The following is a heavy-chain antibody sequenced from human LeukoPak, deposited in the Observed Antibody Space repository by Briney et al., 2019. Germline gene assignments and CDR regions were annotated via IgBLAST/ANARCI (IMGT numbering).Heavy chain of an antibody. D-gene: IGHD3-22*01. Sequence: GESLKISCKGSGYSFTSYWIGWVRQMPGKGLEWMGIIYPGDSDTRYSSSFQGQVTISADKSISTAYLQWSSLKASDTAMYYCARRSYYDSSGSDAFDIWGQGTMVTVSS. V-gene: IGHV5-51*01. J-gene: IGHJ3*02. CDR2: IYPGDSDT. CDR1: GYSFTSYW. CDR3: ARRSYYDSSGSDAFDI.